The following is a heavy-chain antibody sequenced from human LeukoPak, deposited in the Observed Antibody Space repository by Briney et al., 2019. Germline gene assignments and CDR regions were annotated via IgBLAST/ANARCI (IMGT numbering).Heavy chain of an antibody. V-gene: IGHV3-NL1*01. Sequence: GGSLRLSCVASGFTFSNYGMHWVRQAPGKGLEWVSVIYSGGSTYYADSVKGRFTISRDNAKNTLYLQMNSLRAEDTAVYYCARDLIAVYDYWGQGTLVTVSS. CDR1: GFTFSNYG. D-gene: IGHD6-19*01. J-gene: IGHJ4*02. CDR2: IYSGGST. CDR3: ARDLIAVYDY.